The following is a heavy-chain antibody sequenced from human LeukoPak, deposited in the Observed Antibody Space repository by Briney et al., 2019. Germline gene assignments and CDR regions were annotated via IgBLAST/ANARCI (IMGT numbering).Heavy chain of an antibody. Sequence: GGSLRLSCAASGFTFTTYSMTWVRQAPGRGLEWVARIKGDGSDIHYVDSVKGRFTISRDNARNSLYLQMNSLRAEDTAVYYCAREWWFLDYWGQGTPVTVSS. V-gene: IGHV3-7*05. J-gene: IGHJ4*02. CDR3: AREWWFLDY. CDR1: GFTFTTYS. D-gene: IGHD2-15*01. CDR2: IKGDGSDI.